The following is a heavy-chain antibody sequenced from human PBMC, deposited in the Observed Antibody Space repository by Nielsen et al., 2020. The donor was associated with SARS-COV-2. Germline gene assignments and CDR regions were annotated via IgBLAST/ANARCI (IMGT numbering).Heavy chain of an antibody. Sequence: SVKVSCKASGYTFTSYDINWVRQATGQGLEWMGGIIPIFGTANYAQKFQGRVTITADESTSTAYMELSSLRSEDTAVYYCAIFYGGNSIDYWGQGTLVTVSS. CDR1: GYTFTSYD. V-gene: IGHV1-69*13. CDR3: AIFYGGNSIDY. CDR2: IIPIFGTA. J-gene: IGHJ4*02. D-gene: IGHD4-23*01.